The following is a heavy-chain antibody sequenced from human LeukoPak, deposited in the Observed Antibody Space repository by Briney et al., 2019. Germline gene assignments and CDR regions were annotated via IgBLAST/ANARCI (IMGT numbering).Heavy chain of an antibody. V-gene: IGHV4-61*02. D-gene: IGHD3-3*01. J-gene: IGHJ5*02. CDR2: IYTSGST. Sequence: PSETLSLTWTVSGGSISSGSYYRRWIRQPAGKGVELIGRIYTSGSTNYNPSLKSRVTISVDTSKNQFSLKLSSVTAADTAVYYCARAGGTIFGVVIPNWFDPWGQGTLVTVSS. CDR3: ARAGGTIFGVVIPNWFDP. CDR1: GGSISSGSYY.